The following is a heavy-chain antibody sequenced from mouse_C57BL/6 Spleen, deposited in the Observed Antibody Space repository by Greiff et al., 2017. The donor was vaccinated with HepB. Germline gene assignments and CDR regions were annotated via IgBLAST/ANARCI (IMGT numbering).Heavy chain of an antibody. CDR3: ARLDSSGYVGAMDY. CDR1: GFTFSSYG. D-gene: IGHD3-2*02. V-gene: IGHV5-6*01. CDR2: ISSGGSYT. J-gene: IGHJ4*01. Sequence: EVNVVESGGDLVKPGGSLKLSCAASGFTFSSYGMSWVRQTPDKRLEWVATISSGGSYTYYPDSVKGRFTISRDNAKNTLYLQMSSLKSEDTAMYYCARLDSSGYVGAMDYWGQGTSVTVSS.